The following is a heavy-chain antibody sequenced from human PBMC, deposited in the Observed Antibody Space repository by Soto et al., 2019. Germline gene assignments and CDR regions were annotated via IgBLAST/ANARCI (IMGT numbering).Heavy chain of an antibody. CDR1: SFSFINAW. D-gene: IGHD2-2*01. Sequence: PGGSLRLSCTASSFSFINAWMNWVRQAPGKGLEWVGRIKSNVHGGATGYSAPVKGRFTISRDDSGNTLFLQMNSLKTEDTAVNYCTTEPAEYCSADTCYAYLHHWGQGTLVTVSS. CDR2: IKSNVHGGAT. J-gene: IGHJ1*01. CDR3: TTEPAEYCSADTCYAYLHH. V-gene: IGHV3-15*07.